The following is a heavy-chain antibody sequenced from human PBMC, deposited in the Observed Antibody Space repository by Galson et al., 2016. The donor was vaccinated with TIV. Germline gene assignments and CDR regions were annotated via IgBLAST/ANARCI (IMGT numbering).Heavy chain of an antibody. V-gene: IGHV3-33*06. CDR3: AKDPRIYGDYLLAYFDY. CDR1: GFTFSSYG. J-gene: IGHJ4*02. D-gene: IGHD4-17*01. CDR2: IWYDGTNK. Sequence: SLRLSCAASGFTFSSYGMHWVRQAPGKGLEWVAVIWYDGTNKYYADSVKGRFTISRDNSKNTLSLQMNSLGTEDTAVYYCAKDPRIYGDYLLAYFDYWGQGTLVTVSS.